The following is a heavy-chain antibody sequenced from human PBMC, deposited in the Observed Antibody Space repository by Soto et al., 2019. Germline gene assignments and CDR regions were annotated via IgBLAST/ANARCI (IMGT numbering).Heavy chain of an antibody. CDR3: ARDRKQWGTIDY. CDR2: IYYTGST. Sequence: QVQLQESGPGLVKPSQTLSLTCTVSGGSISSGDYYWSWIRQPPGKGLEWIGYIYYTGSTYYNPSLKRRVTISVDTSKNQFSLKLSSVTAADTAVYYCARDRKQWGTIDYWGQGTLVTVSS. CDR1: GGSISSGDYY. V-gene: IGHV4-30-4*01. D-gene: IGHD6-19*01. J-gene: IGHJ4*02.